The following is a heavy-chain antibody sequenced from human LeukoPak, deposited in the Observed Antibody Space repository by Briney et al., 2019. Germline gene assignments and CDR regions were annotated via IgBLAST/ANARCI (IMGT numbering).Heavy chain of an antibody. J-gene: IGHJ4*02. Sequence: GRSLRLSCAASGFTFDDYAMHWVRQAPGKGLEWVSGISWNSGSIGYADSVKGRFTISRDNAKNSLYLQMSSLRGEDTALYYCAREYSGTYLVDFWGQGTLVTVSS. V-gene: IGHV3-9*01. CDR1: GFTFDDYA. CDR2: ISWNSGSI. CDR3: AREYSGTYLVDF. D-gene: IGHD1-26*01.